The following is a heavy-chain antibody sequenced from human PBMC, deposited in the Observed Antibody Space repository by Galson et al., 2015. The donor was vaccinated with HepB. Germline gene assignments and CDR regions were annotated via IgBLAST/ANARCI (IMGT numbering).Heavy chain of an antibody. CDR1: GYTFTSYA. V-gene: IGHV1-3*01. Sequence: SVKVSCKASGYTFTSYAMHWVRQAPGQRLEWMGWINAGNGNTKYSQKFQGRVTITRDTSASTAYMELSSLRSEDTAVYYCARVHIVVATAIQWGQGTLVTVSS. D-gene: IGHD2-21*02. CDR2: INAGNGNT. J-gene: IGHJ4*02. CDR3: ARVHIVVATAIQ.